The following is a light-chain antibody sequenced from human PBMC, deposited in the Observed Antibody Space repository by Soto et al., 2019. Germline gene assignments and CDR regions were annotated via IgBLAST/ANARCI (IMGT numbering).Light chain of an antibody. CDR3: QQSYDTPIT. Sequence: DIQMTQSPSSLAASVGDGVTISCRASESITTIINGYQHKPGRAPKVLIYGKSNLLSGVPSRFSVSGSGTDFTLTITGLQPDDFGTYYCQQSYDTPITFGQGTRLEIK. CDR2: GKS. CDR1: ESITTI. J-gene: IGKJ5*01. V-gene: IGKV1-39*01.